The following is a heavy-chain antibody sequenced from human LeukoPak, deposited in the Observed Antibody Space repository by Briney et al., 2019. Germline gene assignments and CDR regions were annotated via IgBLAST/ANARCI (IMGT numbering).Heavy chain of an antibody. CDR3: ARGGDPIIDY. CDR2: IYYSGST. Sequence: PSETLSLTCTVSGGSISSYYWSWIRHPPGKGLEWIGYIYYSGSTNYNPSLKSRVTISVDTSKNQFSLKLSSVTAADTAVYYCARGGDPIIDYWGQGTLVTVSS. D-gene: IGHD3-10*01. J-gene: IGHJ4*02. V-gene: IGHV4-59*01. CDR1: GGSISSYY.